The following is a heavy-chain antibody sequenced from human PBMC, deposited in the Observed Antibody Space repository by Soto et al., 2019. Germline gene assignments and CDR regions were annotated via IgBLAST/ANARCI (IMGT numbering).Heavy chain of an antibody. V-gene: IGHV4-34*01. Sequence: SETLSLTCAVYGGSFSGYYWSWIRQPPGKGLEWIGEINHSGSTNYNPSLKSRVTISVDTSKNLFSLKLSSVTAADTAVYYCASQQLWFVYWGQGTLVTVSS. J-gene: IGHJ4*02. D-gene: IGHD5-18*01. CDR3: ASQQLWFVY. CDR2: INHSGST. CDR1: GGSFSGYY.